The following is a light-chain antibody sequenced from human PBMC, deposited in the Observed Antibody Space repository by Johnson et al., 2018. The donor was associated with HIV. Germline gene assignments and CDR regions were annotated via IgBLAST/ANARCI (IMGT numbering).Light chain of an antibody. CDR1: SSNIGNSY. CDR2: DNN. Sequence: QSVLTQPPSVSAAPGQKVTISCSVSSSNIGNSYVSWYQQLPGTAPKLLIYDNNKRPSGIPDRFSGSKSGTSATLGITGLQTGDEADYYCGTWGGVFGTGTKVTVL. CDR3: GTWGGV. J-gene: IGLJ1*01. V-gene: IGLV1-51*01.